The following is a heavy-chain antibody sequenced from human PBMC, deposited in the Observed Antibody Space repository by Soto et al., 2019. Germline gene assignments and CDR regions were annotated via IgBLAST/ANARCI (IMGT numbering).Heavy chain of an antibody. CDR1: GGSFSGYY. J-gene: IGHJ5*02. CDR3: ASGRIFGVVIPNRWFDP. CDR2: INHSGST. V-gene: IGHV4-34*01. D-gene: IGHD3-3*02. Sequence: SETLSLTCAVYGGSFSGYYWSWIRQPPGKGLEWIGEINHSGSTNYNPSLKSRVSISVDTSKSHFSLRLSSVTAADTAVYYCASGRIFGVVIPNRWFDPWGQGTMVTVYS.